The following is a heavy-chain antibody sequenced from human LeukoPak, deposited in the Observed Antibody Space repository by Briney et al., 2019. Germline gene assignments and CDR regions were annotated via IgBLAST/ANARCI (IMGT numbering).Heavy chain of an antibody. J-gene: IGHJ4*02. CDR2: ISGSGGSA. CDR3: AKGYSSRWYLPFDY. CDR1: GFIFSSYA. D-gene: IGHD6-13*01. Sequence: GGSLRLSCVASGFIFSSYAMSWVRQAPGKGLEWVSVISGSGGSASYADSVKGRFTISRDNSKNTLYLQLNTLRAEDTAVYYCAKGYSSRWYLPFDYWGQGTLVTVSS. V-gene: IGHV3-23*01.